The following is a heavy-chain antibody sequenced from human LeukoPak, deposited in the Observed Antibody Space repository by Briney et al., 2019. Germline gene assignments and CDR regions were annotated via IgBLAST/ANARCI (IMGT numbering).Heavy chain of an antibody. CDR1: GYTFTSYA. D-gene: IGHD3-10*01. CDR3: ARDRASGYYGSGSYYNMRNWFDP. J-gene: IGHJ5*02. V-gene: IGHV1-3*01. CDR2: INAGNGNT. Sequence: ASVKVSCKASGYTFTSYAMHWVRQAPGQRLEWMGWINAGNGNTKYSQKFQGRVTITRDTSASTAYMELSSLRSEDTAVYYCARDRASGYYGSGSYYNMRNWFDPWGQGTLVTVSS.